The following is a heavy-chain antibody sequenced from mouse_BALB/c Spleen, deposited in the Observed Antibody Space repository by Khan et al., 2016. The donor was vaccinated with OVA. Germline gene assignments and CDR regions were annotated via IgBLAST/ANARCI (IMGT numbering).Heavy chain of an antibody. CDR3: ARRAPDDAMDY. D-gene: IGHD3-3*01. J-gene: IGHJ4*01. CDR2: IYPATGST. CDR1: GYIFTSFW. Sequence: QVQLKQSGAEVVRPGASVKLSCKTSGYIFTSFWIQWVKQRSGQGLEWIARIYPATGSTYYNEKFKGKATLTADKSSNTVYMHLSSLKSEASAVYFCARRAPDDAMDYWGQGTSVTVSS. V-gene: IGHV1S132*01.